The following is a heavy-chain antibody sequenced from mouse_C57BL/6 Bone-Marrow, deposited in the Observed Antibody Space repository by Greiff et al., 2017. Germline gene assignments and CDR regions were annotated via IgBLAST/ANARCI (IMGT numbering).Heavy chain of an antibody. CDR1: GYTFTSYW. D-gene: IGHD1-1*01. CDR3: ARWGITVDPFAY. CDR2: IHPSDSYT. Sequence: QVQLQQPGAELVMPGASVKLSCKASGYTFTSYWMHWVKQRPGQGLEWIGVIHPSDSYTNYNQTFKGKYTLTVDKSSSPAYMQLSSLTSEDSAVYYCARWGITVDPFAYWGQGTLVTVSA. V-gene: IGHV1-69*01. J-gene: IGHJ3*01.